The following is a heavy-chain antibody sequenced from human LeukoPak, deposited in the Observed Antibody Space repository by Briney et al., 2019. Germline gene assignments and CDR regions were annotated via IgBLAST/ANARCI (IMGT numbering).Heavy chain of an antibody. Sequence: SETLSLTCTVSGGSISYYYWSWIRQPPGKGLEWIGYIYYSGTTNYNPSLKSRVTISVDTSKNQFSLKLSSVTAADTAVYYCASHPKTDIVKAHFDYWGQGTLVTVSS. CDR1: GGSISYYY. J-gene: IGHJ4*02. CDR2: IYYSGTT. D-gene: IGHD5-12*01. V-gene: IGHV4-59*08. CDR3: ASHPKTDIVKAHFDY.